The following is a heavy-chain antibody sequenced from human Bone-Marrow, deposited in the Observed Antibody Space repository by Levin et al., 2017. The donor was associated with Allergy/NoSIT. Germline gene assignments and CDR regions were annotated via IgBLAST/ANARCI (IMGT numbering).Heavy chain of an antibody. D-gene: IGHD4-17*01. Sequence: GESLKISCAASGFTFSSYSINWVRQAPGKGLEWVSSISSSSNYIYYADSVKGRFTISRDNAKNSLYLQMNSLRAEDTAVYYCARRNGDYNSWFDPWGQGTLVTVSS. J-gene: IGHJ5*02. CDR1: GFTFSSYS. CDR3: ARRNGDYNSWFDP. V-gene: IGHV3-21*01. CDR2: ISSSSNYI.